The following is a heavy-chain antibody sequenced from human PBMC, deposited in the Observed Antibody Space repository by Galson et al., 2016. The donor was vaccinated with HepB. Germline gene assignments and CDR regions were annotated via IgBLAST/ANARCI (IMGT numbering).Heavy chain of an antibody. D-gene: IGHD5-18*01. CDR2: ISTRSTFI. CDR3: ARGRYSYGPSYSYGMDV. Sequence: SLRLSCAASGFTFNDHSLNWVRQAPGKGLEWVSSISTRSTFIYYTDSVRGRFTISRDDAKNSLFLQMNSLRAEDTAVYYCARGRYSYGPSYSYGMDVWGQGTTVTVSS. J-gene: IGHJ6*02. V-gene: IGHV3-21*01. CDR1: GFTFNDHS.